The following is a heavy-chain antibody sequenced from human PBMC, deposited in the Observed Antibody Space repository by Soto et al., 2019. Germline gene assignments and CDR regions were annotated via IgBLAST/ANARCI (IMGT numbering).Heavy chain of an antibody. CDR2: IKQDGSEK. CDR1: GFTFSSYW. D-gene: IGHD3-22*01. J-gene: IGHJ4*02. CDR3: ARDHSYYYDSSGYGGHDY. V-gene: IGHV3-7*01. Sequence: GGSLRLSCAASGFTFSSYWMSWVRQAPGKGLEWVANIKQDGSEKYYVDSVKGRFTISRDNAKNSLYLQMNSLRAEDTAVYYCARDHSYYYDSSGYGGHDYWGQGTLVTVSS.